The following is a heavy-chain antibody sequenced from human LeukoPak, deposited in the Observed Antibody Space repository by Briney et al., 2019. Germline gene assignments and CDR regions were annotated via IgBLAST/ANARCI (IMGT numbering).Heavy chain of an antibody. CDR2: INHSAST. V-gene: IGHV4-34*01. CDR3: ARAPTLYCSGGSCYFDY. CDR1: GGSFSGYY. Sequence: PSETLSLTCAVYGGSFSGYYWSWIRQPPGKELEWIGEINHSASTNYNPSLNSRATISVDTYKNQFSLKLSSVTAADTAVYYCARAPTLYCSGGSCYFDYWGQGTLVSVSS. J-gene: IGHJ4*02. D-gene: IGHD2-15*01.